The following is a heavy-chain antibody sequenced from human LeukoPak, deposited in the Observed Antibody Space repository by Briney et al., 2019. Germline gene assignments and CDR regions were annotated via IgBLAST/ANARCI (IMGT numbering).Heavy chain of an antibody. J-gene: IGHJ4*02. Sequence: ASVKVSCKASGYTFIRYGITWVRQAPGQGLEWMAWISPYNGNTKYVQNLQGRVTMTTDTSTSTAYMELRSLRSDDTAVYYCARDKAHVRARTVVTPNYWGQGTLVTVSS. CDR1: GYTFIRYG. CDR2: ISPYNGNT. D-gene: IGHD4-23*01. CDR3: ARDKAHVRARTVVTPNY. V-gene: IGHV1-18*01.